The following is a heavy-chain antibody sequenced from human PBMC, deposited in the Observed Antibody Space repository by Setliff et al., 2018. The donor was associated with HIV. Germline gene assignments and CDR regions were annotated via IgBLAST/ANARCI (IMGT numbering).Heavy chain of an antibody. J-gene: IGHJ4*02. CDR2: IKPNGGGT. V-gene: IGHV1-2*02. D-gene: IGHD3-10*01. CDR3: ARARDGFNFGLKY. CDR1: GYTFTGYY. Sequence: GASVKVSCKTSGYTFTGYYIHWVRQAPGQGLEWMGWIKPNGGGTYFAQKFQGRVTMTRDTSINTAYMELSRLRSDDTAVYFCARARDGFNFGLKYWGEGTLVTVSS.